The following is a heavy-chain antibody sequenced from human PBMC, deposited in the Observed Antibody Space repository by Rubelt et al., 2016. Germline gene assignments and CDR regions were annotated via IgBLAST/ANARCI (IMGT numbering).Heavy chain of an antibody. CDR3: ARESRHTPPDY. CDR2: IYYSGST. V-gene: IGHV4-59*12. Sequence: IYYSGSTNYNPSLKSRVTISVDTSKNQFSLKLSSVTAADTAVYYCARESRHTPPDYWGQGTLVTVSS. J-gene: IGHJ4*02.